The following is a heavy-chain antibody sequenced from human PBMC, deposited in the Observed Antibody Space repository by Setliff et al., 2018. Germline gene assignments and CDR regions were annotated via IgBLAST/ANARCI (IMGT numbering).Heavy chain of an antibody. Sequence: ASVKVSCKASGYTFTSYAMHWVRQAPGQRLEWMGWINAGNGNTKYSQKFQGRVTMTTDTSTSTAYMELSSLRSEDTAVYYCAREQLVDRGFDYWGQGTLVTVSS. CDR2: INAGNGNT. V-gene: IGHV1-3*01. CDR1: GYTFTSYA. J-gene: IGHJ4*02. CDR3: AREQLVDRGFDY. D-gene: IGHD6-6*01.